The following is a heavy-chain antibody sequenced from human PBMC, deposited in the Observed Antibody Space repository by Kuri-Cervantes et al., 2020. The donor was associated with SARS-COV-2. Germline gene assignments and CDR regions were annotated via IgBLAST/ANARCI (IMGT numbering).Heavy chain of an antibody. V-gene: IGHV4-59*08. CDR3: ARQGGIVVVPAAL. J-gene: IGHJ4*02. CDR2: IYYSGST. CDR1: GGSISSYY. D-gene: IGHD2-2*01. Sequence: GSLRLSCTVSGGSISSYYWSWIRQPPGQGLEWLGYIYYSGSTKYNPSLESRVTISLDTSRNQFSLKLSSVTAADTAVYYCARQGGIVVVPAALWGQGTLVTVSS.